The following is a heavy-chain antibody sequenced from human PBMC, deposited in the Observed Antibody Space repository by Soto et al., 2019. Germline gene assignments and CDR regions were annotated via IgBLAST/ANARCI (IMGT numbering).Heavy chain of an antibody. J-gene: IGHJ6*02. Sequence: QITLKESGPTLVKPTQTLTLTCIFSGFSLSATGVGVGWIRQPPGEALEWLALIYWDDDKRYSPSLKSRLTITKDTSKNQVVLTMTSLDPVDTATYYCVSGWHGDQTWYGMGVWGQGTTVTVSS. CDR1: GFSLSATGVG. D-gene: IGHD6-19*01. V-gene: IGHV2-5*02. CDR2: IYWDDDK. CDR3: VSGWHGDQTWYGMGV.